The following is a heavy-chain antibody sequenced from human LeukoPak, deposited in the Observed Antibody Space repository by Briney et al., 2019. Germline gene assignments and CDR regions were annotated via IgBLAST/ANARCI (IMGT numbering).Heavy chain of an antibody. CDR3: AARDFWSGPASDY. D-gene: IGHD3-3*01. V-gene: IGHV3-30*02. CDR1: GFTFSSYG. Sequence: GGSLRLPCAASGFTFSSYGTHWVRQAPGKGLEWVAFIRYDGSEKYYADSVKGRFTISRDNSKNTLYLQMNSLRVEDTAVYYCAARDFWSGPASDYWGQGTLVTVSS. J-gene: IGHJ4*02. CDR2: IRYDGSEK.